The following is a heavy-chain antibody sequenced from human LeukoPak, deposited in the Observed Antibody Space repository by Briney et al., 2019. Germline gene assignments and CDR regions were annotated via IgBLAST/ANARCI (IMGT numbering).Heavy chain of an antibody. D-gene: IGHD2-15*01. V-gene: IGHV3-11*01. J-gene: IGHJ4*02. Sequence: PGGSLRLSCAASGFTFSDYYMSWIRQAPGKGLEWVSYISSSGSTIYYADSVKGRFTISRDNAKNSLYLQMNSLRAEDTAVYYCARWSLQWSYPFTLFDYWGQGTLVTVSS. CDR2: ISSSGSTI. CDR3: ARWSLQWSYPFTLFDY. CDR1: GFTFSDYY.